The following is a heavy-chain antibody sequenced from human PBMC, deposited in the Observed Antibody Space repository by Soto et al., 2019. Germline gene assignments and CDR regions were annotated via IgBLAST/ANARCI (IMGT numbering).Heavy chain of an antibody. CDR3: AKGPATRLYYYYGMDV. CDR1: GFTFSSYA. J-gene: IGHJ6*02. CDR2: ISGSGGST. V-gene: IGHV3-23*01. D-gene: IGHD1-26*01. Sequence: VQLLESGGGLVQPGGSLRLSCAASGFTFSSYAMSWVRQAPGKGLEWVSAISGSGGSTYYADSVKGRFTISRDNSKNTLYLQMNSLRAEDTAVYYCAKGPATRLYYYYGMDVWGQGTTVTVSS.